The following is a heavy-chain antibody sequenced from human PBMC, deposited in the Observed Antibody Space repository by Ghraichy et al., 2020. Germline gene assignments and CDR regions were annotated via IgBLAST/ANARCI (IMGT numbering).Heavy chain of an antibody. CDR3: AKEGGCSSTSCYVYYYYYMDV. Sequence: GGSLRLSCAASGFTFSSYGMHWVRQAPGKGLEWVAFIRYDGSNKYYADSVKGRFTISRDSSKNTLYLQMNSLRAEDTAVYYCAKEGGCSSTSCYVYYYYYMDVWGKGTTVTVSS. CDR2: IRYDGSNK. V-gene: IGHV3-30*02. D-gene: IGHD2-2*01. J-gene: IGHJ6*03. CDR1: GFTFSSYG.